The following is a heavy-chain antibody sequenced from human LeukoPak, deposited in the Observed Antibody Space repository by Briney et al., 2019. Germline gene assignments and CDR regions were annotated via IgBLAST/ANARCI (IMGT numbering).Heavy chain of an antibody. CDR2: IIPTFGTA. D-gene: IGHD5-18*01. J-gene: IGHJ3*02. V-gene: IGHV1-69*13. CDR3: ARGPRYSYQPTGDFDI. Sequence: GASVKVSCKASGGTFSSYAISWVRQAPGQGLEWMGGIIPTFGTANYAQKFQGRVTITADESTSTAYMELSSLRSEDTAVYYCARGPRYSYQPTGDFDIWGQGTMVTVSS. CDR1: GGTFSSYA.